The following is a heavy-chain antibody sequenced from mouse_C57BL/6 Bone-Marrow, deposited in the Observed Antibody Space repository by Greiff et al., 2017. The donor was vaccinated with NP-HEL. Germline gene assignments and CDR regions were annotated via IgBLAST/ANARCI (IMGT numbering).Heavy chain of an antibody. CDR2: IDPKSGGT. CDR1: GYTFTSYW. V-gene: IGHV1-72*01. Sequence: VQLQQSGAELVKPGASVKLSCKASGYTFTSYWMHWVKQRPGRGLEWIGRIDPKSGGTKYNEKFKSKATLTVDKPSSTAYMQLSSLTSEDSAVYYCARWGVTSYLGYWGQGTTLTGSS. J-gene: IGHJ2*01. CDR3: ARWGVTSYLGY. D-gene: IGHD2-2*01.